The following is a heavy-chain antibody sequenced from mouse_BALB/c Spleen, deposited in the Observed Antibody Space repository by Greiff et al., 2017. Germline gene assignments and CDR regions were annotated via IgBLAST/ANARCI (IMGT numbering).Heavy chain of an antibody. D-gene: IGHD2-1*01. V-gene: IGHV3-2*02. Sequence: DVKLQESGPGLVKPSQSLSLSCTVTGYSFTSDYAWYLIRQFPGNKLEWMGYISYSGSTSYNPSFKSRISITRDTSKNQFFLQLNSVTTEDTATYYCARQATMEAWLAYWGQGTLVTVSA. CDR3: ARQATMEAWLAY. CDR2: ISYSGST. J-gene: IGHJ3*01. CDR1: GYSFTSDYA.